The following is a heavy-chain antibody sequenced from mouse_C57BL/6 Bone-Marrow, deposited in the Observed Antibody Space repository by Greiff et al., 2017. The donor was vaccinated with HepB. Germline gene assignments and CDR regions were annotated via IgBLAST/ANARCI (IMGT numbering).Heavy chain of an antibody. D-gene: IGHD1-1*01. CDR3: TTGGSSYGYFDV. CDR2: IDPENGDT. Sequence: EVKVVESGAELVRPGASVKLSCTASGFNIKDDYMHWVKQRPEQGLEWIGWIDPENGDTEYASKFQGKATITADTSSNTAYLQLSSLTSEDTAVYYCTTGGSSYGYFDVWGTGTTVTVSS. V-gene: IGHV14-4*01. CDR1: GFNIKDDY. J-gene: IGHJ1*03.